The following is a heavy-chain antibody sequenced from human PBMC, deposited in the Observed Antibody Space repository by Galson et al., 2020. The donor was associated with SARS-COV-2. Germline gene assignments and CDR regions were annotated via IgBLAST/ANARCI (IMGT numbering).Heavy chain of an antibody. D-gene: IGHD3-3*01. CDR1: GFTFSRNA. Sequence: QLGESLKISCAASGFTFSRNAMHWVRQAPGKGLEWVTVISDDGKKRYYAESVRGRFAISRDNSENTLYLQMNSLRPDDTAIYYCATERYDNSRGLESWGQGTLVTVSS. CDR3: ATERYDNSRGLES. J-gene: IGHJ4*02. CDR2: ISDDGKKR. V-gene: IGHV3-30*09.